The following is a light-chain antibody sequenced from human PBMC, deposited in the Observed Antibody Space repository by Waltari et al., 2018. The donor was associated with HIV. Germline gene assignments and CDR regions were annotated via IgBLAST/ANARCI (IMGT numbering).Light chain of an antibody. J-gene: IGKJ3*01. CDR3: QEYEKWPLT. CDR1: QNISTS. Sequence: ETVMTQSPSALSVSPGERVTLSCRASQNISTSLARYQQKPGQSPRLLIYDASARATGVPARFSGSGSGTEFTLHISALQSEDLAVYFCQEYEKWPLTFGPGSKVNIK. CDR2: DAS. V-gene: IGKV3-15*01.